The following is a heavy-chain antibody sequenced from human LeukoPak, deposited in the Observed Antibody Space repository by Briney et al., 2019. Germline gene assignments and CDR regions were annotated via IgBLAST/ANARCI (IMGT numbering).Heavy chain of an antibody. D-gene: IGHD4-11*01. J-gene: IGHJ4*02. CDR2: ISSSSNYI. CDR1: GFTFSSYS. Sequence: GGSLRLSCAASGFTFSSYSMNWVRQAPGKGLEWVSSISSSSNYIYYTDSVKGRFTISRDNAKNSLFLQMNSLRAEDTAVYYCARGTPTTRDFDYWGQGTLVTVSS. CDR3: ARGTPTTRDFDY. V-gene: IGHV3-21*01.